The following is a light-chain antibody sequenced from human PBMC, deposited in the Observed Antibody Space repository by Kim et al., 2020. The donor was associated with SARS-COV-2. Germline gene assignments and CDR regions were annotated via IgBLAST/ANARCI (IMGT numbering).Light chain of an antibody. J-gene: IGKJ2*01. V-gene: IGKV3-20*01. CDR2: AVS. CDR3: QQYGVSPDT. Sequence: EIVLTQSPGTLSLSPGERGTLSCRASQSVPKNYLAWYQQKPGQTPRLLIYAVSSRATGIPDKFSGSGSGTDFTLTISRLEPEDIAVYYCQQYGVSPDTFGQGTKLEI. CDR1: QSVPKNY.